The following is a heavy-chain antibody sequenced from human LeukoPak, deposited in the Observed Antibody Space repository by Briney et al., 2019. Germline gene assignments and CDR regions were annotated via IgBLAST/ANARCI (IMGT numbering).Heavy chain of an antibody. CDR1: GGTLSSYA. J-gene: IGHJ6*02. CDR2: IIPIFGTA. V-gene: IGHV1-69*13. Sequence: SLYMSCKASGGTLSSYAISWVRQAPGQGLEWMGGIIPIFGTANYAQKFQGRVTITADESTSTAYMELSSLRSGDTAVYYCARDQTSYYYGSGSYLPDVWGQRTTVTVSS. CDR3: ARDQTSYYYGSGSYLPDV. D-gene: IGHD3-10*01.